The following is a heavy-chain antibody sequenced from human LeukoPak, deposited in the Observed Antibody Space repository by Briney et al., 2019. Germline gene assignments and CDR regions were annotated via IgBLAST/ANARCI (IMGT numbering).Heavy chain of an antibody. CDR1: GYSISSTHW. D-gene: IGHD2-2*01. V-gene: IGHV4-4*02. CDR3: ARDVSSQYSLDY. J-gene: IGHJ4*02. CDR2: IYQSGTT. Sequence: SGTLSLTCGVSGYSISSTHWWSWVRQPPGKGLEWIGEIYQSGTTRYNPSLKSRVTMSVDRSKNVFSLKLTSMSAADTAVYYCARDVSSQYSLDYWGQGTLVIVSS.